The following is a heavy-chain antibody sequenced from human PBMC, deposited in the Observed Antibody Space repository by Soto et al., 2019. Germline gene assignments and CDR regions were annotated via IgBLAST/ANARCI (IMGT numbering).Heavy chain of an antibody. CDR1: GFTFSSHA. CDR2: IHGTRSII. D-gene: IGHD3-16*01. V-gene: IGHV3-48*02. Sequence: EVQLVESGGGLVQPGGSLTLSCAVSGFTFSSHAMNWVRQAPGKGLEWVAYIHGTRSIIYYADSVKGRFTISRDNAKNSLYLQMDSLRDEDTALYYCARDARNADYDYWGQGTVVTVSS. J-gene: IGHJ4*02. CDR3: ARDARNADYDY.